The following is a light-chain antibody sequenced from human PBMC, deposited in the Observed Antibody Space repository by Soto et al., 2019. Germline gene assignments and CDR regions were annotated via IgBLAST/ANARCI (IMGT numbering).Light chain of an antibody. CDR3: QQSYSTPPK. J-gene: IGKJ3*01. CDR2: AAS. Sequence: DVRMTQSPSSLSASVGDTITITCRASQTISTYLNWYQQKPGKAPKLLIYAASSLQSGVPSRFSGSGSGTDFTLTISSLQPEDFATYYCQQSYSTPPKFGPGTKVDIK. V-gene: IGKV1-39*01. CDR1: QTISTY.